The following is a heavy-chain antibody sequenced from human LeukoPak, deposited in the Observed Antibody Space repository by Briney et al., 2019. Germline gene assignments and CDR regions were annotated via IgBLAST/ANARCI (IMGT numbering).Heavy chain of an antibody. V-gene: IGHV4-59*12. J-gene: IGHJ4*02. CDR3: ARTHSSGWYREFDY. Sequence: SETLSLTCTVSGGSFSSYYWTWIRQPPGKGLEWIGYIDHGGSTNYNPSLRSRVSISVDTSKNQFSLKLSSVTAADTAVYYCARTHSSGWYREFDYWGQGTLVTVSS. CDR1: GGSFSSYY. D-gene: IGHD6-19*01. CDR2: IDHGGST.